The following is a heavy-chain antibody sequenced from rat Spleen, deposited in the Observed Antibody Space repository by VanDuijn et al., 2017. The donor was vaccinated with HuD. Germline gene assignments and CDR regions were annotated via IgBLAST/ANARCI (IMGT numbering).Heavy chain of an antibody. CDR1: GFTFSNYG. J-gene: IGHJ4*01. CDR3: TREDWVLDV. Sequence: EVQLVESGGGLVQPGRSMKLSCAASGFTFSNYGMAWVRQAPKKGLEWVAYISYDGGSTYYRDSVKGRFTISRDNAKSTLYLQMDSLRSEDTATYYCTREDWVLDVWGQGASVTVSS. CDR2: ISYDGGST. D-gene: IGHD4-2*01. V-gene: IGHV5-20*01.